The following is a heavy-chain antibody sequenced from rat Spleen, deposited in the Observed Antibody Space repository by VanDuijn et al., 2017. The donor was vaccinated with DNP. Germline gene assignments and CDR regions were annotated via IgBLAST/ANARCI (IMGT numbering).Heavy chain of an antibody. CDR1: GFNFNDYW. CDR2: INKHSSII. J-gene: IGHJ2*01. CDR3: AKGPNYGGLSDYFDY. V-gene: IGHV4-2*01. D-gene: IGHD1-11*01. Sequence: EVKLVESGGGLVQPGRSLKLSCAASGFNFNDYWMGWVRQAPGKGLEWIGQINKHSSIINYIPSLKEKITISRDNAQNTLYLQMSKLGSEDTAIYYCAKGPNYGGLSDYFDYWGQGVMVTVSS.